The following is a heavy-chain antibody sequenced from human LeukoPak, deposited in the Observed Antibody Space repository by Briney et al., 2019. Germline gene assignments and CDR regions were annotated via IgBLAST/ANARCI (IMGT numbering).Heavy chain of an antibody. CDR1: GFTFSSYA. CDR2: ISYEGSIK. Sequence: GGSLRLSCAASGFTFSSYAMFWVRQAPGEGLEWVTLISYEGSIKYYADSVKGRFTISRDNSKNTLYLQMNSLRGEDTAVYYCAKYRDLTSVAPDYWGQGTLVIVSS. D-gene: IGHD6-19*01. CDR3: AKYRDLTSVAPDY. J-gene: IGHJ4*02. V-gene: IGHV3-30*18.